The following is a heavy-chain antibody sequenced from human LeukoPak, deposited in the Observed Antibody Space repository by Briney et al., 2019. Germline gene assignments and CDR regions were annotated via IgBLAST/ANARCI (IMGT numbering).Heavy chain of an antibody. D-gene: IGHD2-2*01. CDR1: GYSFTTYW. V-gene: IGHV5-51*01. CDR2: IYPDDSDT. Sequence: AESLQISCKGSGYSFTTYWITWVRQLPGKGLELMGIIYPDDSDTRYTPSFQGQVTISANKSINTAYLQWSSLKASDTAMYYCARRQGCSSTSCPPDYWGQGTLVTVSA. J-gene: IGHJ4*02. CDR3: ARRQGCSSTSCPPDY.